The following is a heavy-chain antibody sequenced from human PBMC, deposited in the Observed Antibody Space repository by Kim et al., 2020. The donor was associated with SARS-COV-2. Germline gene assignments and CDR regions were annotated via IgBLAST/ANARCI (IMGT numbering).Heavy chain of an antibody. CDR3: ARSVTY. Sequence: GGSLRLSCAASGLTFSTYVVAWVRQAPGKGLEWVAGIISNGITSYIDSAKGRFTTSTDTTKNTTYLQMNNLRAEDTAPYFCARSVTYWGQGTPGTVAP. D-gene: IGHD1-26*01. J-gene: IGHJ4*02. CDR2: IISNGIT. CDR1: GLTFSTYV. V-gene: IGHV3-23*01.